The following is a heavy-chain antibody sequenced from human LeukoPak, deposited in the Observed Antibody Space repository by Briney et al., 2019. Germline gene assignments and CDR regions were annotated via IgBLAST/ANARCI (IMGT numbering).Heavy chain of an antibody. CDR1: GFTFSNAW. CDR3: TTDLPLLGFDP. J-gene: IGHJ5*02. CDR2: IKSKTDGGTT. V-gene: IGHV3-15*01. D-gene: IGHD2-21*01. Sequence: GGSLRLSCAASGFTFSNAWMSWVRQAPGKGLEWVGRIKSKTDGGTTDYAAPVKGRFTISRDDSKNTLYLQMNSLETEDTAVYYCTTDLPLLGFDPWGQGTLVTVSS.